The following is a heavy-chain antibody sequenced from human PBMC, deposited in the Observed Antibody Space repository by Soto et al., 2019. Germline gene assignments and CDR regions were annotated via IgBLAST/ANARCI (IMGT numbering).Heavy chain of an antibody. CDR3: ARGFTIFGVVIMYYYYGMDV. D-gene: IGHD3-3*01. Sequence: ASVKVSCKASGYTFTSYGISWVRQAPGQGLEWMGWISAYNGNTNYAQKLQGRVTMTTDTSTSTAYMELRSLRSDDTAVYYCARGFTIFGVVIMYYYYGMDVWGQGTTVTVSS. CDR2: ISAYNGNT. J-gene: IGHJ6*02. V-gene: IGHV1-18*04. CDR1: GYTFTSYG.